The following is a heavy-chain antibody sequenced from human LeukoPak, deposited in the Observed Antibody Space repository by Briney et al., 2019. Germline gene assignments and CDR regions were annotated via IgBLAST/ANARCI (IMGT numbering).Heavy chain of an antibody. CDR3: AKTEERYYDFWSGYYTGFDP. D-gene: IGHD3-3*01. V-gene: IGHV3-30-3*02. Sequence: GGSLRLSCAASGFTFSSYAMHWVRQAPGKGLEWVAVISYDGSNKYYADSVKGRFTISRDNSKNTLYLQMNSLRAEDTAVYYCAKTEERYYDFWSGYYTGFDPWGQGTLVTVSS. J-gene: IGHJ5*02. CDR1: GFTFSSYA. CDR2: ISYDGSNK.